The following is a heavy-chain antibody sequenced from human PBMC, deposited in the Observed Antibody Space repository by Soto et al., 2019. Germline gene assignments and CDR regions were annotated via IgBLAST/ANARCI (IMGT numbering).Heavy chain of an antibody. CDR1: VFPFSNYA. J-gene: IGHJ4*01. D-gene: IGHD2-15*01. CDR3: VKGNQLLRYYFEF. Sequence: GGSLRLSCSVSVFPFSNYAMHWVRPAPGKGLEYVSGITSDGDSTWHADSVKDRFTISRDNSKNTLFLQMSSLRVEDTAIYFCVKGNQLLRYYFEFWGPGTRVNVSA. V-gene: IGHV3-64D*06. CDR2: ITSDGDST.